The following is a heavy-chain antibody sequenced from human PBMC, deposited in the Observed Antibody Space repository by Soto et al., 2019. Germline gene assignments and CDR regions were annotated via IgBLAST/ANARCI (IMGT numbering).Heavy chain of an antibody. CDR1: GVSFSRGGYY. V-gene: IGHV4-31*03. D-gene: IGHD1-7*01. J-gene: IGHJ3*02. Sequence: SETRSLTCTVSGVSFSRGGYYWSWIRQHPGKGLEWIGYIDYSGSTYYNPPLKSRVTISVDTSKNQFSLKLSSVTAADTAVYYCARDRGDLRWNYFGAFDIWGQGTLVSVSS. CDR3: ARDRGDLRWNYFGAFDI. CDR2: IDYSGST.